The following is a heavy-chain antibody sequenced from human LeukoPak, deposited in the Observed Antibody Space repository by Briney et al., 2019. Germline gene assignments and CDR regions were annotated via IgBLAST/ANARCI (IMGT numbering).Heavy chain of an antibody. J-gene: IGHJ4*02. V-gene: IGHV1-69*13. CDR2: IIPIFGIE. CDR3: ARDGGYSPFPEYHQYYFDY. D-gene: IGHD5-18*01. Sequence: GASVKVSCKASGGTFSSYAISWVRQAPGQGLEWMGGIIPIFGIENYAQEFQGRVTITADESTSTAYMELSSLRSEDTAVYYCARDGGYSPFPEYHQYYFDYWGQGTLVTVSS. CDR1: GGTFSSYA.